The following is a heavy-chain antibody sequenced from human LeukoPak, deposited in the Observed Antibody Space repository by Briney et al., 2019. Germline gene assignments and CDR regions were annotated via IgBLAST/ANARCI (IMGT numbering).Heavy chain of an antibody. V-gene: IGHV3-11*01. CDR2: VSSSGSTI. CDR1: GFTFSDYY. Sequence: GGSLRLSCAASGFTFSDYYMSWIRQAPGKGLEWVSYVSSSGSTIYYADSVKGRFTISRDNAKNSLYLRMNSLRAEDTAVYYCARERDFYDSSGYYYFDYWGQGTLVTVSS. D-gene: IGHD3-22*01. J-gene: IGHJ4*02. CDR3: ARERDFYDSSGYYYFDY.